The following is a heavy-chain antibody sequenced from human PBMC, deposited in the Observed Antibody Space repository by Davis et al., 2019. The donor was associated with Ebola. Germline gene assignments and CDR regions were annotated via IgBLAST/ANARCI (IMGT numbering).Heavy chain of an antibody. D-gene: IGHD2-2*02. CDR3: ARETQPAAINWYFDL. V-gene: IGHV4-34*01. CDR2: INHSGST. Sequence: PSETLSLTCAVYGGSFSGYYWSWIRQPPGKGLEWIGEINHSGSTNYNPSLKSRVTISVDTSKNQFSLKLSSVTAADTAVYYCARETQPAAINWYFDLWGRGTLVTVSS. J-gene: IGHJ2*01. CDR1: GGSFSGYY.